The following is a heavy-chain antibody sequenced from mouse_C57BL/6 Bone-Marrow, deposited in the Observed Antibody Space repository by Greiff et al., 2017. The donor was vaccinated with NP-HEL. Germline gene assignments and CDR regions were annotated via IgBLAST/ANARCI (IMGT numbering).Heavy chain of an antibody. D-gene: IGHD2-1*01. Sequence: VQLQQPGAELVKPGASVKLSCKASGYTFTSYWMHWVKQRPGQGLEWIGMIHPNSGSTNYNEKFKSKATLTVDKSSSTAYMQLSSLTSEDSAVYYCASGNDGNYVETMDYWGQGTSVTVSS. CDR2: IHPNSGST. J-gene: IGHJ4*01. V-gene: IGHV1-64*01. CDR3: ASGNDGNYVETMDY. CDR1: GYTFTSYW.